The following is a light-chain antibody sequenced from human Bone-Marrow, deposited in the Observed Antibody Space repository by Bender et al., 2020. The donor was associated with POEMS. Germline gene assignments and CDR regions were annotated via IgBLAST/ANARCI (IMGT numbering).Light chain of an antibody. CDR3: AVWDDGLDGRV. V-gene: IGLV1-47*02. CDR1: GSNIGSNY. J-gene: IGLJ3*02. CDR2: ANN. Sequence: QSVLTQPPSASGTPGQSVIISCSGGGSNIGSNYVYWYQQFPGTAPKLLMYANNKRTSGVPDRFSGSKSGSSASLAISGLRSEDEADYYCAVWDDGLDGRVFGGGTKLTVL.